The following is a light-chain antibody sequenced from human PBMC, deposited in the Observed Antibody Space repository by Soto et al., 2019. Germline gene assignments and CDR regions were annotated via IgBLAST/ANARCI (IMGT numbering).Light chain of an antibody. Sequence: QSALTQPASVSGSPGQSITISCTGTSSDVGTYNLVSWYLQHPGKAPTLLIYEGGKRPSGVSTRVSGSKPGNTASLTLSGPQAEDEADYYCCSYAGGSTWVFGGGTKDTVL. CDR3: CSYAGGSTWV. V-gene: IGLV2-23*01. J-gene: IGLJ3*02. CDR1: SSDVGTYNL. CDR2: EGG.